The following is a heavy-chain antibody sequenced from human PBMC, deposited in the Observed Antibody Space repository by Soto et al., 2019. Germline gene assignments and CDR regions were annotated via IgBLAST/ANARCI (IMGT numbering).Heavy chain of an antibody. CDR2: VGGSDTDK. D-gene: IGHD2-8*01. Sequence: EVQLLESGGGVVQPGGYLRLSCAASGSTISAYAMSGVRQAPGKGLQWVSGVGGSDTDKHYADSVRGRFTVSRDNSKYTLDLQKNSLRVDDTAVYYCAKDATAVNGVWDPFDMWGQGTEVTVSS. CDR1: GSTISAYA. V-gene: IGHV3-23*01. CDR3: AKDATAVNGVWDPFDM. J-gene: IGHJ3*02.